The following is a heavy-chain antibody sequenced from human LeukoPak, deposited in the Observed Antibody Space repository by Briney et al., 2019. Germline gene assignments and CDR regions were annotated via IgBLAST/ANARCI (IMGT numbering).Heavy chain of an antibody. CDR2: INHSGST. J-gene: IGHJ5*02. CDR1: GGSFGGYY. V-gene: IGHV4-34*01. D-gene: IGHD2-2*01. CDR3: ARVPRDCSGTSCYDWFDP. Sequence: SETLSLTCGVSGGSFGGYYWNWIRQPPGKGLEWIGEINHSGSTNYNPSLKSRVTISVDTSKNQFSLKLSSVTAADTAVYYCARVPRDCSGTSCYDWFDPWGQGTLVTVSS.